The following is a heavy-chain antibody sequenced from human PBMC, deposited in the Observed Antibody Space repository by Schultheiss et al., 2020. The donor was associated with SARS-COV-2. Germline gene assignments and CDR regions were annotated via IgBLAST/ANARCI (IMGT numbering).Heavy chain of an antibody. V-gene: IGHV3-30*01. J-gene: IGHJ3*02. CDR1: GFTFSSYA. D-gene: IGHD3-22*01. Sequence: GGSLRLSCAASGFTFSSYAMSWVRQAPTKGLEWVALMSHDATSTYYADSVKGRFTISRDNSKDTLYLQMNSLRVEDTAVYYCARGRDTSGYSALDIWGQGTMVTVSS. CDR2: MSHDATST. CDR3: ARGRDTSGYSALDI.